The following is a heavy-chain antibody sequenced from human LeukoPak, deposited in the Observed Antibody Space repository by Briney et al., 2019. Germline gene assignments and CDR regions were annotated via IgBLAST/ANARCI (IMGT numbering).Heavy chain of an antibody. Sequence: GASVKVSCKASGYTFTGYYMHWVRQAPGQGLEWMGRINPNSVGTNYAQKFQGRVTMTRATSISTAYMELSRLRSDDTAVYYCASGGGHQKYGTPDYWGQGTLVTVSS. CDR3: ASGGGHQKYGTPDY. V-gene: IGHV1-2*06. CDR1: GYTFTGYY. D-gene: IGHD2-15*01. J-gene: IGHJ4*02. CDR2: INPNSVGT.